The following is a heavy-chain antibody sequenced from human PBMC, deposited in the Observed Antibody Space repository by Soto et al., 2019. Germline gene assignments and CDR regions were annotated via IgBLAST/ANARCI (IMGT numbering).Heavy chain of an antibody. CDR1: GGSISSGDYY. CDR2: IYYSGST. V-gene: IGHV4-30-4*01. CDR3: ARVEGYYDSSGYNWFDP. D-gene: IGHD3-22*01. Sequence: QVQLQESGPGLVKPSQTLSLTCTVSGGSISSGDYYWTWIRQPPGKGLEWIGYIYYSGSTHYNPSLKSRLTISLDTSKNQFSLKLSSVTAADTAVYYCARVEGYYDSSGYNWFDPWGQGTLVTVYS. J-gene: IGHJ5*02.